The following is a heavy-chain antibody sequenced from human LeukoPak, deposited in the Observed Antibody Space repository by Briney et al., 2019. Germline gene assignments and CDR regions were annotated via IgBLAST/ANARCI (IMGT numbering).Heavy chain of an antibody. Sequence: SVKVSCKASRGTFSSYAISWVRQAPGQGLEWMGGIIPIFGTANYAQKFQGRVTITADESTSTAYMELSSLRSEDTAVYYCARVGNYDFPFDYWGQGTLVTVSS. CDR1: RGTFSSYA. CDR2: IIPIFGTA. J-gene: IGHJ4*02. D-gene: IGHD3-3*01. CDR3: ARVGNYDFPFDY. V-gene: IGHV1-69*01.